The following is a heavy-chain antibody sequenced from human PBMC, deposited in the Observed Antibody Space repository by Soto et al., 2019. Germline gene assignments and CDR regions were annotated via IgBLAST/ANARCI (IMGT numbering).Heavy chain of an antibody. Sequence: GESLKISWKGSGYSFASYWLRWVRQMPGKGLEWMGIIYPGDSDTRYSPSFQGQVTISADKSISTAYLQWSSLKASDTAMYYCARQTCRGVNWFDPWGQGTLVTVSS. D-gene: IGHD2-8*01. CDR2: IYPGDSDT. CDR1: GYSFASYW. CDR3: ARQTCRGVNWFDP. J-gene: IGHJ5*02. V-gene: IGHV5-51*01.